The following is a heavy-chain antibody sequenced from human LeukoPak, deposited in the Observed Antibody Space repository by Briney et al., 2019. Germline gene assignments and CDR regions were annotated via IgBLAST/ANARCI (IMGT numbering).Heavy chain of an antibody. D-gene: IGHD7-27*01. CDR1: GFTFSDYY. CDR2: IGLTDTTI. V-gene: IGHV3-11*01. J-gene: IGHJ2*01. Sequence: GGSLRLSCTASGFTFSDYYMSWIRQVPGKGLEWVSYIGLTDTTIYYADSLKGRFAISRDNAKNSLYLHTHSLRAEDTAIYYCARLKLGYWYFDLWGRGTLLTVSS. CDR3: ARLKLGYWYFDL.